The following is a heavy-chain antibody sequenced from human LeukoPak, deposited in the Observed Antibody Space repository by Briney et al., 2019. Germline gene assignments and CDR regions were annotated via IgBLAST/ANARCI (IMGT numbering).Heavy chain of an antibody. D-gene: IGHD3-22*01. CDR2: IYSGGGT. J-gene: IGHJ3*02. V-gene: IGHV3-53*01. CDR1: GFAVSSNY. Sequence: PGGSLRLSCAASGFAVSSNYMNWVRQAPGKGLKWVSIIYSGGGTYYANSVRGRFTISRDNSKNTLYLQMNSLRDEDTAVYYCARGGSYYDSSGYYHDAFDIWGQGTMVTVSS. CDR3: ARGGSYYDSSGYYHDAFDI.